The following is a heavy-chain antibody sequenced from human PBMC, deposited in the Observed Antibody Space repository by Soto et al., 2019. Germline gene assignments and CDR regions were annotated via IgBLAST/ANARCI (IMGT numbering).Heavy chain of an antibody. CDR3: ARDLAAVAGKDY. D-gene: IGHD6-19*01. Sequence: QVQLVQSGAEVKKPGSSVKVSCKASGGTFSSYAISWVRQAPGQGLEWRGGIIPIFGTANYAQKFQGRVTITADESTGTAYMELSSLRSEDTAVYYCARDLAAVAGKDYWGQGTLVTVSS. J-gene: IGHJ4*02. CDR2: IIPIFGTA. V-gene: IGHV1-69*01. CDR1: GGTFSSYA.